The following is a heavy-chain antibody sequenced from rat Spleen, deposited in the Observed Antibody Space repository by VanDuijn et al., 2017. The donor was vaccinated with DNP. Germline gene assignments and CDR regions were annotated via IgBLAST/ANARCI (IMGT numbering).Heavy chain of an antibody. CDR3: ARWSMAFAY. CDR2: IKTDGGGT. Sequence: EVQLVETGGALVQPGRSLKLSCVASGFTFNNYWMYWFRQAPGKGLEWVASIKTDGGGTYYPDSVKGRFTISRDNAKSSLYLQMDSLRSEDTATYYCARWSMAFAYWGQGTLVTVSS. CDR1: GFTFNNYW. J-gene: IGHJ3*01. D-gene: IGHD1-12*02. V-gene: IGHV5-58*01.